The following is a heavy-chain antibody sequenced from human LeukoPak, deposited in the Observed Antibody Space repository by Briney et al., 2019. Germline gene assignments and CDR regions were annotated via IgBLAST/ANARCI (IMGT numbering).Heavy chain of an antibody. Sequence: SETLSLTCAVSSGSISNSSYNWAWIRQPPGKGLEWIGSISYSGTTYYNPSLKSRVTVSVDMSKNQFSLKLGSVTAADTAVYYCASLSVVRPHFYYYPYMDVWGKGTTVTVSS. J-gene: IGHJ6*03. CDR1: SGSISNSSYN. V-gene: IGHV4-39*01. CDR3: ASLSVVRPHFYYYPYMDV. D-gene: IGHD3-10*01. CDR2: ISYSGTT.